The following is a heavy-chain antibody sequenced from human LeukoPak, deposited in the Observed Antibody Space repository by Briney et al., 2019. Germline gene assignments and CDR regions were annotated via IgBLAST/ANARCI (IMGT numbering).Heavy chain of an antibody. CDR2: IQHSGRT. CDR3: ARNGFYSIEY. J-gene: IGHJ4*02. V-gene: IGHV4-4*02. CDR1: GGSISSNDW. Sequence: PSETLSLTCAVSGGSISSNDWWSWVRPPPGKGLEWIGEIQHSGRTNYNPSLESRVTISGDKSRDEFSLKLKSVTAADTAVYYCARNGFYSIEYWGQGTLVTVSS. D-gene: IGHD2-15*01.